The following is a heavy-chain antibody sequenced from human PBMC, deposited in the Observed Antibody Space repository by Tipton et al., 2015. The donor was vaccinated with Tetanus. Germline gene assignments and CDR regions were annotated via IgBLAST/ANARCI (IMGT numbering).Heavy chain of an antibody. V-gene: IGHV4-39*01. D-gene: IGHD6-13*01. CDR2: VSYSGTT. CDR3: ARHSSSWDDYYYYGLDV. Sequence: TLSLTCTVSGDSISSSDYYWDWIRQPPGKGLEWIGSVSYSGTTNYTPSLKSRITISRDTSKNQFSLMLRSGTAADTAMYYCARHSSSWDDYYYYGLDVWGQRTTVTVSS. J-gene: IGHJ6*02. CDR1: GDSISSSDYY.